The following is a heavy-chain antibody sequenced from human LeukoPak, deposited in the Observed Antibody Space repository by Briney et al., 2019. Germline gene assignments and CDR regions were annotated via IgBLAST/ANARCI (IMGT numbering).Heavy chain of an antibody. CDR1: GFTLNRYL. D-gene: IGHD1-14*01. J-gene: IGHJ3*01. CDR2: IKKDGGEE. CDR3: ARSNPNRNALDL. Sequence: GGPLRLSCAASGFTLNRYLMSWVRQAPGRGLEWVANIKKDGGEENYLDSVKGRFTVSRDNAKNSLYLQMNSLRGEDTAVYYCARSNPNRNALDLWGQGTMVTISS. V-gene: IGHV3-7*01.